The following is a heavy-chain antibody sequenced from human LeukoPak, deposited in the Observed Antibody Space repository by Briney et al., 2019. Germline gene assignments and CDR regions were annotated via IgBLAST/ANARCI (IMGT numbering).Heavy chain of an antibody. CDR3: ARDTAAAGDFDY. Sequence: GGSLRLSCAASGFTFSSYSMNWVRQPPGKGLEWVSSISSSSSYIYYADSVKGRFTISRDNAKNSLYLQMNSLRAEDTAVYYCARDTAAAGDFDYWGQGTLVTVSS. J-gene: IGHJ4*02. D-gene: IGHD6-13*01. V-gene: IGHV3-21*01. CDR2: ISSSSSYI. CDR1: GFTFSSYS.